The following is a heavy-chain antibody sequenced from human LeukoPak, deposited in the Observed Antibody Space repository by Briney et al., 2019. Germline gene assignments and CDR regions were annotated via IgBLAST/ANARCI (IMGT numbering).Heavy chain of an antibody. V-gene: IGHV1-18*01. CDR1: GYTFTSYG. Sequence: GASVKVSCKASGYTFTSYGISWVRQAPGQGLEWMGWISAYNGNTNYAQKLQGRVTMTTDTSTSTAYMELRSLRQTDTAVYACERDGVWFGTPRGFAYGGQGTLATVSS. CDR3: ERDGVWFGTPRGFAY. D-gene: IGHD3-10*01. J-gene: IGHJ4*02. CDR2: ISAYNGNT.